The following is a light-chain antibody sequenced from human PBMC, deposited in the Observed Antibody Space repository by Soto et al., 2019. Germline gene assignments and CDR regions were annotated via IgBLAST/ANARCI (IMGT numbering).Light chain of an antibody. CDR1: RSVSSN. CDR3: QQYKNWPAIT. J-gene: IGKJ5*01. V-gene: IGKV3D-15*01. CDR2: GPS. Sequence: GMSQSAATLSVSTGEGATLSCRASRSVSSNLAWYQQKPGQAPRLLIYGPSTRATGIPARFSGSGSGTEFTLTISSLQSEDFAIYYCQQYKNWPAITFGQGTLLEI.